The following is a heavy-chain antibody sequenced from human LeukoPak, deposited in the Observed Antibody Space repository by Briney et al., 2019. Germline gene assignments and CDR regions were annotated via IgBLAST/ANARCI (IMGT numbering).Heavy chain of an antibody. V-gene: IGHV4-59*01. D-gene: IGHD3-3*01. J-gene: IGHJ3*02. CDR1: GGSISSYY. CDR3: ARGEYDFWSGPMGVNAFDI. CDR2: IYYSGST. Sequence: SETLSLTCTVSGGSISSYYWSWIRQPPWKGLEWIGYIYYSGSTNYNPSLKSRVTISVDTSKNQFSLKLSSVTAADTAVYYCARGEYDFWSGPMGVNAFDIWGQGTMVTVSS.